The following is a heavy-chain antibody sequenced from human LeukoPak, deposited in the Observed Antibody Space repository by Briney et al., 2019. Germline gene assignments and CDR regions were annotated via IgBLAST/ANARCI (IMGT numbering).Heavy chain of an antibody. V-gene: IGHV4-4*02. J-gene: IGHJ4*02. CDR3: ASTGLNSGYDSGVY. CDR1: GGSISSSNW. D-gene: IGHD5-12*01. CDR2: IYHSGST. Sequence: SETLSLTCAVSGGSISSSNWWSWVRQAPGKGLEWIGEIYHSGSTNYNPSLKSRVTISVDKSKNPFSLKLSSVTAADTAVYYCASTGLNSGYDSGVYWGQGTLVTVSS.